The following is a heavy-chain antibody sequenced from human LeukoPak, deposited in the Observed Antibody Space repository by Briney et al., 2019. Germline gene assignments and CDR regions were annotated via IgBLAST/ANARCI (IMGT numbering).Heavy chain of an antibody. J-gene: IGHJ2*01. CDR1: GGSISSYH. D-gene: IGHD5-18*01. CDR2: IYYSGST. CDR3: ARGGTAMVPYWYFDL. Sequence: SETLSLTCTVSGGSISSYHWSWIRQPPGKGLEWIGYIYYSGSTNYNPSLKSRVTISVDTSKNQFSLKLSSVTAADTAVYYCARGGTAMVPYWYFDLWGRGTLVTVSS. V-gene: IGHV4-59*01.